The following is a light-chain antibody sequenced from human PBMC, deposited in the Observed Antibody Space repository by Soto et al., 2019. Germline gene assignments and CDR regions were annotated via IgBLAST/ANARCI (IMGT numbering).Light chain of an antibody. V-gene: IGKV3-15*01. J-gene: IGKJ1*01. Sequence: EIVMTQSPATLSVSPGERATLSCRASQSVSSNLAWYQQKPGQAPRLLIYGASTRATGIPARFSGSGSGTEFPLTISSLQSEDFAVYCCQQYNNWPPETFGQGTKVDIK. CDR1: QSVSSN. CDR2: GAS. CDR3: QQYNNWPPET.